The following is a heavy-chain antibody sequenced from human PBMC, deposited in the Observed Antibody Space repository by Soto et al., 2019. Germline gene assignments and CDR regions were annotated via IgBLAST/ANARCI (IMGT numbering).Heavy chain of an antibody. CDR1: GYPFSANQ. D-gene: IGHD4-4*01. Sequence: ASVRVSCKASGYPFSANQIHGLRRAPGQGLEWMGRINPKSDDTNYAQKFQGRVTMTRDTSIDTAYLELTGLTSDDTATYYCARKHSLDYIRWGLDPWGQGTLVTVSS. CDR2: INPKSDDT. V-gene: IGHV1-2*02. J-gene: IGHJ5*02. CDR3: ARKHSLDYIRWGLDP.